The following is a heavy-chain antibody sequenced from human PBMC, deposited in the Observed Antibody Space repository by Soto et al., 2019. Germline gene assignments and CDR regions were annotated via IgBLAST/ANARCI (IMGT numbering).Heavy chain of an antibody. Sequence: SQTLSLTCAISGDSVSSNSAAWNWIRQSPSRGLEWLGRTYYRSKWYNDYAVSVKGRITINPDTSKNQFSLQLNSVTPEDTAVYYCARDAPNVGGAIDWFDPWGQGTLVTVSS. CDR1: GDSVSSNSAA. J-gene: IGHJ5*02. CDR3: ARDAPNVGGAIDWFDP. CDR2: TYYRSKWYN. D-gene: IGHD3-16*01. V-gene: IGHV6-1*01.